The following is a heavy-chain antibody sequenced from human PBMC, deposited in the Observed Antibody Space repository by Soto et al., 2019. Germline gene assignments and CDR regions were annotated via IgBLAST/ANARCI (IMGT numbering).Heavy chain of an antibody. CDR3: ARGLSVGVPY. Sequence: EVQLVESGGGLVQPGGSLRLSCAVSGFTFSNYWMHWVRQAPGKGLVWVSRINSYGSSTSYADSVKGRFTISRDNAKKKLYLEMNSLRAEDTAVYYCARGLSVGVPYWGQGTLVTVSS. D-gene: IGHD2-15*01. CDR1: GFTFSNYW. V-gene: IGHV3-74*01. CDR2: INSYGSST. J-gene: IGHJ4*02.